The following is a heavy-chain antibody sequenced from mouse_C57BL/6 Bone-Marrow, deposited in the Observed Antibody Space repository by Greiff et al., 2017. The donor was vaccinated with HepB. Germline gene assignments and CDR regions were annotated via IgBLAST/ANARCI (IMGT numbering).Heavy chain of an antibody. D-gene: IGHD1-1*01. Sequence: QVQLQQSGAELARPGASVKLSCKASGYTFTSYGISWVKQRTGQGLEWIGEIYPRSGNTYYNEKFEGKATLTADKSSSTAYMELRSLTSEDSAVYVCARRGDYYGSSYGAMDYWGQGTSVTVSS. CDR1: GYTFTSYG. CDR2: IYPRSGNT. V-gene: IGHV1-81*01. CDR3: ARRGDYYGSSYGAMDY. J-gene: IGHJ4*01.